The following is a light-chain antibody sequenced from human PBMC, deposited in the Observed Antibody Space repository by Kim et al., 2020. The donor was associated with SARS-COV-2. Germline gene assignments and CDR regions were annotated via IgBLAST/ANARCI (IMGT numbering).Light chain of an antibody. V-gene: IGLV1-44*01. CDR3: ATWDDSLNGPV. Sequence: ELTQPPSASGTPGQRVTISCSGSYSNIGSNSLNWYQQVPGTAPKLLIYGNHQRPSGVPDRFSASKSDTSASLAISGLQSEDEADYYCATWDDSLNGPVFGGGTELTVL. CDR2: GNH. J-gene: IGLJ3*02. CDR1: YSNIGSNS.